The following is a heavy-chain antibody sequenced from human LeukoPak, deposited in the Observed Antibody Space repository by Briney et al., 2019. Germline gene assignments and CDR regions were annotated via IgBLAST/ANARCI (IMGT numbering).Heavy chain of an antibody. CDR2: IKQDGSEK. CDR3: AQNPYYYDRSGYYPDAFDI. J-gene: IGHJ3*02. V-gene: IGHV3-7*01. CDR1: GFTFSCYW. Sequence: GGSLRLSCAVSGFTFSCYWMSWARQAPGKGLEWVANIKQDGSEKYYVDSVKGRFTISRDNAKNSLYLQMNSLRAEDTAVYHSAQNPYYYDRSGYYPDAFDIWGQGTMVTVSS. D-gene: IGHD3-22*01.